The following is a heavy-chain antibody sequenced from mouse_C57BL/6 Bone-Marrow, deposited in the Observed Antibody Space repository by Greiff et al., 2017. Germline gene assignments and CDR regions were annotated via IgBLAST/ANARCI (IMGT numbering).Heavy chain of an antibody. D-gene: IGHD2-5*01. CDR2: IDPENGDT. CDR3: TTPIGTFDY. CDR1: GFNIKDYY. Sequence: EVQLQQSGAELVRPGASVKLSCTASGFNIKDYYMHWVKQRPEQGLEWIGWIDPENGDTEYASKFQGKATITADTSSNTAYLQLSSLTSEDTAVYYCTTPIGTFDYWGRGTTLTVSS. V-gene: IGHV14-4*01. J-gene: IGHJ2*01.